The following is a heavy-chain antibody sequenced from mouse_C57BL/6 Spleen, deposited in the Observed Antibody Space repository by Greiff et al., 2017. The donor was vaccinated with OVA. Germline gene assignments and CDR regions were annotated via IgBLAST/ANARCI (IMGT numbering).Heavy chain of an antibody. Sequence: EVKLVESGPGLVKPSQSLSLTCSVTGYSITSGYYWNWIRQFPGNKLEWMGYISYDGSNNYNPSLKNRISITRDTSKNQFFLKLNSVTTEDTATYYCARDGGITTVVGHFDVWGTGTTVTVSS. V-gene: IGHV3-6*01. CDR2: ISYDGSN. D-gene: IGHD1-1*01. J-gene: IGHJ1*03. CDR3: ARDGGITTVVGHFDV. CDR1: GYSITSGYY.